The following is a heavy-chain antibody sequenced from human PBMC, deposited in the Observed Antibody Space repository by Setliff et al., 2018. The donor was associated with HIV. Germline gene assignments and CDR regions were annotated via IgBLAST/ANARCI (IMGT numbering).Heavy chain of an antibody. J-gene: IGHJ3*02. V-gene: IGHV5-51*01. D-gene: IGHD3-10*01. Sequence: PGESLKISCKGSGYRFTTYWIAWVRQMPGKGLEWMGIVFPGDSDTRYSPSSQGQVTISADKSISTAYLQWSSLKASDTAMYYCARPATYGTLDAFDIWGQGTMVTVSS. CDR2: VFPGDSDT. CDR1: GYRFTTYW. CDR3: ARPATYGTLDAFDI.